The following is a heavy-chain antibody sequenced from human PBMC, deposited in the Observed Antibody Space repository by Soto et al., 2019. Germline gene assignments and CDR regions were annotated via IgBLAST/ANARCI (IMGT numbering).Heavy chain of an antibody. CDR3: AKDGGELGEFYYFDH. J-gene: IGHJ4*02. Sequence: GGSLRLSCAASAFTFSSYGMHWVRQAPGKGLDGGAVISDDGSNKYYRDSVKGRFTISRHNSKNTLFLQMNSLRGADTAVFYCAKDGGELGEFYYFDHPGQGRMVTV. CDR2: ISDDGSNK. V-gene: IGHV3-30*18. CDR1: AFTFSSYG. D-gene: IGHD3-10*01.